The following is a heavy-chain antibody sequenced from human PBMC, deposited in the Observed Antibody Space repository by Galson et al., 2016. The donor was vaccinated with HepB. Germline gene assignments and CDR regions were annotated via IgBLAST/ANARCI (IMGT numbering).Heavy chain of an antibody. CDR2: ISGSGGST. CDR1: GLTVSANY. CDR3: AKDEGWAAAGRYYFDY. J-gene: IGHJ4*02. D-gene: IGHD6-13*01. Sequence: SLRLSCAASGLTVSANYMSWVRQAPGKGLEWVSGISGSGGSTYYADSVKGRFTISRDNSKNTLFLQMHSLRAEDTAVYYCAKDEGWAAAGRYYFDYWGQGTLVTVSS. V-gene: IGHV3-23*01.